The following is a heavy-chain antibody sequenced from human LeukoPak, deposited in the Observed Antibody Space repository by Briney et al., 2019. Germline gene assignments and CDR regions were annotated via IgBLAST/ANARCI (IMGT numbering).Heavy chain of an antibody. D-gene: IGHD3-22*01. CDR3: AMSSGYYDAFDI. V-gene: IGHV1-2*06. J-gene: IGHJ3*02. Sequence: ASVKVSCKASGYTFTGYYMHWVRQAPGQGLEWMGRINPNSGGTNYAQKFQGRVTMTRDTSISTPYMELSRLRSDDTAVYYCAMSSGYYDAFDIWGQGTMVTVSS. CDR2: INPNSGGT. CDR1: GYTFTGYY.